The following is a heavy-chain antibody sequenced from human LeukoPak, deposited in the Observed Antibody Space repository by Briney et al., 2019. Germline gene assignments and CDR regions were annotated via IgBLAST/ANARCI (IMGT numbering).Heavy chain of an antibody. J-gene: IGHJ4*02. D-gene: IGHD3-22*01. CDR3: ARSLDYYDSSGSQGQIDY. V-gene: IGHV1-69*02. CDR2: IIPILGIA. CDR1: GGTFSSYT. Sequence: GSSVKVSCKASGGTFSSYTMSWVRQAPGQGLEWMGRIIPILGIANYAQKFQSRVAITADKSTSTAYMELSSLRSEDTAVYYCARSLDYYDSSGSQGQIDYWGQGTLVTVSS.